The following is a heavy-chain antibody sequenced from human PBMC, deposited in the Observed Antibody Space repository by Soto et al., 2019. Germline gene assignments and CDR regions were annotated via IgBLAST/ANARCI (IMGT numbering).Heavy chain of an antibody. D-gene: IGHD3-22*01. Sequence: SETLSLTCTVSGGSISSYYWSWIRQPPGKGLEWLGYIYYSGSTNYNPSLKSRVTISVDTSKNQFSLKLSSVTAADTAVYYCARASRTVVTDLEWFDPWGQGPLVTVSS. CDR2: IYYSGST. V-gene: IGHV4-59*01. CDR1: GGSISSYY. CDR3: ARASRTVVTDLEWFDP. J-gene: IGHJ5*02.